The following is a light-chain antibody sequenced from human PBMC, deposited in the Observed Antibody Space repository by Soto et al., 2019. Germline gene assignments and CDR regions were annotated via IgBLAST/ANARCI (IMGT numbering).Light chain of an antibody. CDR3: AAWDDSLSGLYV. V-gene: IGLV1-44*01. J-gene: IGLJ1*01. CDR2: SDN. CDR1: SSNIGSNT. Sequence: QSVLTQPPSAPGTPGQRVTISCSGSSSNIGSNTVNWYQQLPGTAPKVLIHSDNQRPSGVPDRFSGSKSGTSASLAISGLQSEDEAEYYCAAWDDSLSGLYVFGSGTKVTVL.